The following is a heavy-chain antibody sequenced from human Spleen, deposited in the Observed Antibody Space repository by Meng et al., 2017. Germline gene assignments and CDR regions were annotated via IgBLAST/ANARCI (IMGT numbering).Heavy chain of an antibody. D-gene: IGHD2/OR15-2a*01. CDR1: GLIFNTYG. V-gene: IGHV3-23*01. CDR3: VPRTTFYDF. J-gene: IGHJ4*02. Sequence: EMQLWEAGGGLVQPGVSLRLSCVVSGLIFNTYGMNWVRQAPGKGLEWVSTIDAGGGATYYADSMKGRFTISRDNSKNTLYLQMSSLRVEDTAIYYCVPRTTFYDFWGQGTLVTVSS. CDR2: IDAGGGAT.